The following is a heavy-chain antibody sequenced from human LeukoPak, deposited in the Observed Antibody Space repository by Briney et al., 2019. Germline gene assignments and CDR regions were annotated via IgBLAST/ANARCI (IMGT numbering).Heavy chain of an antibody. V-gene: IGHV4-39*01. J-gene: IGHJ5*02. CDR1: GGSIGSSTYY. CDR3: AKWAPSAGCFFDP. D-gene: IGHD2-21*01. Sequence: PSETLSLTCTVSGGSIGSSTYYWGWIRQPPGKGLEWIGYIYYSGSTYYNPSLKSRVTISIDTSKNQFSLKLTSVTAADTAVYYCAKWAPSAGCFFDPWGQGTLVTVSS. CDR2: IYYSGST.